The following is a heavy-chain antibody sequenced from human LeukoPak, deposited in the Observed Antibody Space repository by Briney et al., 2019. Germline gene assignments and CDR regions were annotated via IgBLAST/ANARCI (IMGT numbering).Heavy chain of an antibody. CDR2: IIPIFGTA. J-gene: IGHJ6*02. Sequence: ASVKVSCKASGGTFSSYAISWVRQAPGQGLEWMGGIIPIFGTANYAQKFEGRVTITADESTSTAYMELSSLRSEDTAVYYCARDPSVGDSGYDLHYYGMDVWGQGTTVTVSS. CDR3: ARDPSVGDSGYDLHYYGMDV. V-gene: IGHV1-69*13. D-gene: IGHD5-12*01. CDR1: GGTFSSYA.